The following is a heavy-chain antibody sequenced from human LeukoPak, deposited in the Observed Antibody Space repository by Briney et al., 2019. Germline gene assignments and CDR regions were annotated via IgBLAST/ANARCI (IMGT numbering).Heavy chain of an antibody. Sequence: GGSLRLSCAVSGFTVSSNYMSWVRQAPGKGLEWVSVLYSGGDTYYADSVKGRFTVSRDISKNTLYLQMNSLRADDTAVYYCVRYDGGPDPFDYWGQGTLVTVSS. CDR1: GFTVSSNY. CDR2: LYSGGDT. J-gene: IGHJ4*02. V-gene: IGHV3-53*01. D-gene: IGHD4-23*01. CDR3: VRYDGGPDPFDY.